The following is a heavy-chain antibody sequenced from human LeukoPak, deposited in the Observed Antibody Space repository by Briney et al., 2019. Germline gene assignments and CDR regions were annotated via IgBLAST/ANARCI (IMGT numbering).Heavy chain of an antibody. CDR2: ISWNSGSI. J-gene: IGHJ4*02. V-gene: IGHV3-9*03. CDR1: GFTFDDYA. Sequence: GGSLRLSCAASGFTFDDYAMHLVRQAPGKGLEWVSGISWNSGSIGYADSVKGRFTISRDNAKNSLYLQMNSLRAEDMALYYCAKDMGSGITGTTFVVGVIDYWGQGTLVTVSS. CDR3: AKDMGSGITGTTFVVGVIDY. D-gene: IGHD1-7*01.